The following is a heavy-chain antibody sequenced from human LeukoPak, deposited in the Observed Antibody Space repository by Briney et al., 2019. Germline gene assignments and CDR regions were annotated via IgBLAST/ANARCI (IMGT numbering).Heavy chain of an antibody. CDR1: GGSISSSSYY. CDR2: IYYSGST. D-gene: IGHD6-13*01. J-gene: IGHJ4*02. Sequence: PSETLSPTCTVSGGSISSSSYYWGWIRQPPGKGLEWIGSIYYSGSTYYNPSLKSRVTISVDTSKNQFSLKLSSVTAADTAVYYCARQSSSWYGYFDYWGQGTLVTVSS. V-gene: IGHV4-39*01. CDR3: ARQSSSWYGYFDY.